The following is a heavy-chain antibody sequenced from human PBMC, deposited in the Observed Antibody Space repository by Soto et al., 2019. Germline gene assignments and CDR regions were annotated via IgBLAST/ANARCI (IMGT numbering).Heavy chain of an antibody. CDR2: INAGNGNT. J-gene: IGHJ4*02. CDR1: GYTFTNYA. D-gene: IGHD3-16*02. V-gene: IGHV1-3*01. CDR3: ARSYYDYVWGSYRSAHFDY. Sequence: GASVKVSCKASGYTFTNYAIHWVRQAPGQRLEWMGWINAGNGNTKYSQKFQGRVTITRDTSTSTVYMELSSLRSEDTAVYYCARSYYDYVWGSYRSAHFDYWGQGTLVTVSS.